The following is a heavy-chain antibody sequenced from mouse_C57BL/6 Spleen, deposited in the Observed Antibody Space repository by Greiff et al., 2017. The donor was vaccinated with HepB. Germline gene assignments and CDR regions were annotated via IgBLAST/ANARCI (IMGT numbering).Heavy chain of an antibody. Sequence: VQLQQSGAELVRPGASVKLSCKASGYTFTDYYINWVKQRPGQGLEWIARIYPGSGNTYYNEKFKGKATLTAEKSSSTAYMQLSSLTSEDSAVYFWARGKIYYGSRDYFDYWGQCTTLTVSS. V-gene: IGHV1-76*01. CDR3: ARGKIYYGSRDYFDY. J-gene: IGHJ2*01. D-gene: IGHD1-1*01. CDR1: GYTFTDYY. CDR2: IYPGSGNT.